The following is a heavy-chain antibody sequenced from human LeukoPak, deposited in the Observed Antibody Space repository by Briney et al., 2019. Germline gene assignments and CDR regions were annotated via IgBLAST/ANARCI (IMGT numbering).Heavy chain of an antibody. CDR1: GFTFSSSA. D-gene: IGHD2-21*02. CDR3: ATYPLRYCGGDCEDAFDI. J-gene: IGHJ3*02. Sequence: GGSLRLSCAASGFTFSSSAMSWVRQVPGKGLEWVSGISASGGSTSYADSVRGRFTISRDNSKNTLYVQMNSLRDEDTAVYYCATYPLRYCGGDCEDAFDIWGQGTMVTVSS. CDR2: ISASGGST. V-gene: IGHV3-23*01.